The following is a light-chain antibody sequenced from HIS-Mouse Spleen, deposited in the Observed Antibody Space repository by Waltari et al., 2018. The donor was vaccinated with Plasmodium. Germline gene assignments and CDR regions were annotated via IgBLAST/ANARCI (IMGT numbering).Light chain of an antibody. V-gene: IGKV3-15*01. J-gene: IGKJ5*01. CDR2: GAS. CDR3: QQYKNWPT. Sequence: EIVMTQSPATLSVSPGERATLSCRASQGVSSNLAWYQQKPGQARRLLIYGASNRATGIPARFSGSGSGTEFTLTISSMQSEEFAVYYCQQYKNWPTFGQGTRLEIK. CDR1: QGVSSN.